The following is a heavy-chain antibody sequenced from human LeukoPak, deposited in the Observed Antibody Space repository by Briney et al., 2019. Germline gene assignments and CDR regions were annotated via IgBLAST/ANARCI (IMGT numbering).Heavy chain of an antibody. D-gene: IGHD6-19*01. J-gene: IGHJ6*02. CDR3: ASTRYSSGWYGGYGMDV. CDR1: GGSISSYY. CDR2: IYYSGST. V-gene: IGHV4-59*08. Sequence: SETLSLTCTVSGGSISSYYWSWIRQPPGKGLEWRGDIYYSGSTNYNPSLKSRVTISVDTSKNQFSLKLSSVTAADTAVYYCASTRYSSGWYGGYGMDVWGQGTTVTVSS.